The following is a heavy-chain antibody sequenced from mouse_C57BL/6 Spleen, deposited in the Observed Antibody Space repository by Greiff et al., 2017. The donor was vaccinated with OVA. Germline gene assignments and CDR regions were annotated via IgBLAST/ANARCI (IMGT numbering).Heavy chain of an antibody. CDR1: GYAFSSYW. D-gene: IGHD1-1*01. CDR3: APVITTVVAPFDD. Sequence: QVQLQQSGAELVKPGASVKISCKASGYAFSSYWMNWVKQRPGKGLEWIGQIYPGDGDTNYNGKFKGKATLTADKSSSTAYMQLSSLTSEDSAVYFCAPVITTVVAPFDDWGQGTTLTVAS. CDR2: IYPGDGDT. J-gene: IGHJ2*01. V-gene: IGHV1-80*01.